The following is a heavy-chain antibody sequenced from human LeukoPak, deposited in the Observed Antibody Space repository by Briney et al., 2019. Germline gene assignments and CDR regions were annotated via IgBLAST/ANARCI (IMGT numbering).Heavy chain of an antibody. J-gene: IGHJ6*03. CDR1: GYTFTTYA. CDR2: INTNTGNP. V-gene: IGHV7-4-1*02. Sequence: WALVKVSCKASGYTFTTYAMNWVRQAPGQGLEWMGWINTNTGNPTYAQGFTGRFVFSLETSVSTSYLQVSSLKAEDTAVYYCARGRGSSARLGYYFYYIDVWGKGTTVTVSS. CDR3: ARGRGSSARLGYYFYYIDV. D-gene: IGHD1-26*01.